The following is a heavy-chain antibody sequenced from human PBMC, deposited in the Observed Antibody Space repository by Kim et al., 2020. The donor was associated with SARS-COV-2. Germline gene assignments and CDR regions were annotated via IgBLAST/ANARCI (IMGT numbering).Heavy chain of an antibody. CDR1: GFTFSSYS. CDR2: ISSSSSTI. J-gene: IGHJ6*02. Sequence: GGSLRLSCAASGFTFSSYSMNWVRQAPGKGLEGVSYISSSSSTIYYADSVKGRFTISRDNAKNSLYLQMNSLRAEDTAVYYCARDRGYSSSWGPYYYGLDVWGQGTTVTVSS. V-gene: IGHV3-48*01. D-gene: IGHD6-13*01. CDR3: ARDRGYSSSWGPYYYGLDV.